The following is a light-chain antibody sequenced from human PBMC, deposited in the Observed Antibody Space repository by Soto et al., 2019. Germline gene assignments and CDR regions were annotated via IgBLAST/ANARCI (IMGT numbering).Light chain of an antibody. J-gene: IGLJ2*01. CDR3: AALYDSLSGVV. Sequence: QAVVTQPPSASGTPGQRVTISCSGSSSNIGSNYVYWYQQLPGTAPKLLIYRNNQRPSGVPDRFSGSKSGTSASLAISGLRSEDDADYYCAALYDSLSGVVFGGWTKLTVL. CDR2: RNN. V-gene: IGLV1-47*01. CDR1: SSNIGSNY.